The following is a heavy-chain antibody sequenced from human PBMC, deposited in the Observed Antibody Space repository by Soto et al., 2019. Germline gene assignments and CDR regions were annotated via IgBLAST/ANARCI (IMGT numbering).Heavy chain of an antibody. CDR3: ARGDNVVAAAAVSRWYFEF. J-gene: IGHJ2*01. CDR2: INPSSGST. CDR1: GYTFTSYY. Sequence: QVQLVQSGAEVKKPGASVKVSCKASGYTFTSYYINWVRQAPGQGLEWMGVINPSSGSTNYAQKFQGRVTMTRDKSESTVYLELSGLRSGNTAVYYCARGDNVVAAAAVSRWYFEFWGRGTLVSVSS. V-gene: IGHV1-46*01. D-gene: IGHD2-2*01.